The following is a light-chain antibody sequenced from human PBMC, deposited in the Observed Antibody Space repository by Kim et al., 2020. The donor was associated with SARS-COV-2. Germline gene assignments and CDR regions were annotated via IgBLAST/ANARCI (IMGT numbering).Light chain of an antibody. J-gene: IGLJ2*01. CDR3: AAWDDSLNGPV. CDR1: SSNIGGKT. CDR2: SNI. Sequence: QSVLTQPPSVSGTPGQRVTISCSGSSSNIGGKTVNWYRHLPGTAPELLIYSNIQRPSGVPDRFSGSKSGTSASLAISGLQSEDEAEYYCAAWDDSLNGPVFGGGTKLTVL. V-gene: IGLV1-44*01.